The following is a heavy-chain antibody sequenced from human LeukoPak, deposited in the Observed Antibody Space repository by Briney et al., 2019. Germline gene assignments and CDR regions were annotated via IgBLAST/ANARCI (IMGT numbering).Heavy chain of an antibody. CDR1: GFSFSDAW. D-gene: IGHD3-3*01. V-gene: IGHV3-15*01. J-gene: IGHJ4*02. CDR3: TTISAIFGVVTPDY. Sequence: KPGESLRLSCGASGFSFSDAWMSWVRQAPGKGLEWIGRIKTKTSGGTTDYIAPVKGRFTISRDDSKNMLYLQMSSLKTEDTAVYYCTTISAIFGVVTPDYWGQGTLVTVSS. CDR2: IKTKTSGGTT.